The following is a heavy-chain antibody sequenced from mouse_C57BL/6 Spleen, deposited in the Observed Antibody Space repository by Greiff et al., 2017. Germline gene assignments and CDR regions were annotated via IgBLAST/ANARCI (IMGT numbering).Heavy chain of an antibody. CDR3: ARGDYYGSSYPYYFDY. CDR2: IYPRSGNT. Sequence: VKLQQSGAELARPGASVKLSCKASGYTFTSYGISWVKQRTGQGLEWIGEIYPRSGNTYYNEKFKGKATLTADKSSSTAYMELRSLTSEDSAVYFCARGDYYGSSYPYYFDYWGQGTTLTVSS. D-gene: IGHD1-1*01. CDR1: GYTFTSYG. J-gene: IGHJ2*01. V-gene: IGHV1-81*01.